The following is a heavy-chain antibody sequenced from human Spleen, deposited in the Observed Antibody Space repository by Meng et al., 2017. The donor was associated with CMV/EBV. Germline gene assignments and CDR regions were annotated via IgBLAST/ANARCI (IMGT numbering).Heavy chain of an antibody. V-gene: IGHV3-30*04. CDR1: GFTFKIYT. CDR2: ISYDGSNK. CDR3: ARVVNVDTSLSDY. J-gene: IGHJ4*02. Sequence: CTASGFTFKIYTMHWVRQAPGKGLEWVAVISYDGSNKYYADSVKGRFTISRDNSKNTLYLQMNSLRAEDTAVYYCARVVNVDTSLSDYWGQGTLVTVSS. D-gene: IGHD5-18*01.